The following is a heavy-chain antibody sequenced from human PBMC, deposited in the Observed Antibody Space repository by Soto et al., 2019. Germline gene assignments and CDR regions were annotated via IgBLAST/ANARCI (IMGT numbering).Heavy chain of an antibody. V-gene: IGHV3-30*18. D-gene: IGHD3-3*01. CDR1: GFTFSSYG. CDR3: AKDPILRFVTYWFDP. Sequence: GGSLRLSCAASGFTFSSYGMHWVRQAPGKGLEWVAVISYDGSNKYYADSVKGRFTISRDNSKNTLYLQMNSLRAEDTAVYYCAKDPILRFVTYWFDPWGQGTLVTVSS. J-gene: IGHJ5*02. CDR2: ISYDGSNK.